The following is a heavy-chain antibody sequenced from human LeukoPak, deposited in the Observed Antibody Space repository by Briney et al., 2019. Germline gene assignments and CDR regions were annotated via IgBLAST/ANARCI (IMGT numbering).Heavy chain of an antibody. CDR1: GFTFSSYS. Sequence: GGSLRLSCAASGFTFSSYSMNWVRQAPGKGLEWVSYISSSGSTIYYADSVKGRFTISRDNAKNSLYLQMNSLRAEDTAVYYCARERNFMVRGVIRWTDAFDIWGQGTMVTVSS. D-gene: IGHD3-10*01. CDR3: ARERNFMVRGVIRWTDAFDI. J-gene: IGHJ3*02. V-gene: IGHV3-48*04. CDR2: ISSSGSTI.